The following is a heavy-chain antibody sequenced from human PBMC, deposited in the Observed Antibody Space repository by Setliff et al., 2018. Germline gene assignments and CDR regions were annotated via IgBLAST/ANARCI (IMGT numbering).Heavy chain of an antibody. J-gene: IGHJ3*02. V-gene: IGHV3-30*04. CDR2: VSDNGANK. CDR3: AKAGGVFTQARRAFDI. D-gene: IGHD6-13*01. Sequence: PGESLKISCAASGFTFSSYSIHWVRQAPGKGLEWVAVVSDNGANKFYADSVKGRFTISRDNSKNTLSLQMNSLRAEDTALYYCAKAGGVFTQARRAFDIWGQGTMVTVSS. CDR1: GFTFSSYS.